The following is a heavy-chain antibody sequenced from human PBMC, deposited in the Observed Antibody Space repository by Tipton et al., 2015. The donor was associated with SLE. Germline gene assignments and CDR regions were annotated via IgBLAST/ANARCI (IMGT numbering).Heavy chain of an antibody. V-gene: IGHV4-4*07. J-gene: IGHJ3*01. D-gene: IGHD5-12*01. CDR2: IYSNGNT. CDR1: GGSITNYH. Sequence: TLSLTCTVSGGSITNYHWNWIRQPAGKGLEWIGRIYSNGNTNYNPSFKSRVTMSLDTSNKQLSLKLSFVTAADTAFYYCARDQSGYDPDSFDPWGQGTMVTVSS. CDR3: ARDQSGYDPDSFDP.